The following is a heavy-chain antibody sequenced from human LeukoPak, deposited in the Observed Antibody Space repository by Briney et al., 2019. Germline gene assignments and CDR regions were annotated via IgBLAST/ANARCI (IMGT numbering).Heavy chain of an antibody. D-gene: IGHD6-13*01. CDR2: INPNSGGT. Sequence: GASVKVSCKASGYTFTGYDMHWVRQAPGQGLEWMGGINPNSGGTNYAQKFQGRVTMTRDTSISTAYMELSRLRSDDTAVYYCASLGLAAAGYFDYRAREPWSPSP. V-gene: IGHV1-2*02. CDR3: ASLGLAAAGYFDY. CDR1: GYTFTGYD. J-gene: IGHJ4*02.